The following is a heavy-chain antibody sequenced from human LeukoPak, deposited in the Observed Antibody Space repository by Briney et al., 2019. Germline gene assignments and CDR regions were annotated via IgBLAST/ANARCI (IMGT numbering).Heavy chain of an antibody. J-gene: IGHJ4*02. Sequence: GESLKISCKASGYSFSSYWIGWVRQMPGKGLEWMGIIHPGDSDTRYSPSFLGQVTISADKSISTAYLQWSGLKPSDTAMYYCAKRWADSSGSQHYFDYWGQGTLVTVSS. CDR2: IHPGDSDT. CDR1: GYSFSSYW. V-gene: IGHV5-51*01. CDR3: AKRWADSSGSQHYFDY. D-gene: IGHD3-22*01.